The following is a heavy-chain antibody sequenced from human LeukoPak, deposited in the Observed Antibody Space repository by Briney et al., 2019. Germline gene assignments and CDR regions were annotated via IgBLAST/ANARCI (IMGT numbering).Heavy chain of an antibody. Sequence: SETLSLTCTVSGGSISSYYWSWIRQPAGKGLEWIGRVYTSESTNYNPSLKSRVTMSVDTSKNQFSLKLSSVTAADTAVYYCARGGTRGDSNYDYYYYMDVWGKGTTVTVSS. CDR3: ARGGTRGDSNYDYYYYMDV. J-gene: IGHJ6*03. D-gene: IGHD4-11*01. CDR1: GGSISSYY. V-gene: IGHV4-4*07. CDR2: VYTSEST.